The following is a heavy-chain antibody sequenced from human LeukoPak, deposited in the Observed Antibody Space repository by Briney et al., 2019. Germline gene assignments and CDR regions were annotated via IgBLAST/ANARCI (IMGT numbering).Heavy chain of an antibody. CDR3: ARDVVGAIDY. CDR1: GYTFTNYY. Sequence: VASVKVSCKTSGYTFTNYYMHWVRQALGQGLEWMGIINPSGSSTSYAQKFQGRVTLTRDTSTSTVYMELSSLRSEDTAVYYCARDVVGAIDYWGQGTLVTVSS. J-gene: IGHJ4*02. CDR2: INPSGSST. V-gene: IGHV1-46*01. D-gene: IGHD1-26*01.